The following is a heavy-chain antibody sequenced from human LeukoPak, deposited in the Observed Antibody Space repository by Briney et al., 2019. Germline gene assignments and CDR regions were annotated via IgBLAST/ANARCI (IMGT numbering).Heavy chain of an antibody. J-gene: IGHJ6*02. D-gene: IGHD3-3*01. Sequence: SETLSLTCTVSGGSISSYYWSWIRQPAGKGLEWIGRIYTSGSTNYNPSLKSRVTMSVDTSKNQFSLKLRSVTAADTAVYYCARELGQYYDFWSGSSGYYYGMDVWGQGTTVTVSS. CDR2: IYTSGST. CDR3: ARELGQYYDFWSGSSGYYYGMDV. CDR1: GGSISSYY. V-gene: IGHV4-4*07.